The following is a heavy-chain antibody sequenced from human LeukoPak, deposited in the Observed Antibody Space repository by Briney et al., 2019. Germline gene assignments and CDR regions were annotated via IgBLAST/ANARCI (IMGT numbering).Heavy chain of an antibody. CDR2: VNPNSGGT. V-gene: IGHV1-2*06. J-gene: IGHJ3*02. CDR1: GYTFPVYY. D-gene: IGHD2-21*01. Sequence: ASVKVSCKTSGYTFPVYYVHWLRQAPGQGLEWMGRVNPNSGGTNYAQNFQGRVTMTRDTSITTAYMELSGLRSDDTALYYCAREDGDGTGAFDIWGQGTLVTVSS. CDR3: AREDGDGTGAFDI.